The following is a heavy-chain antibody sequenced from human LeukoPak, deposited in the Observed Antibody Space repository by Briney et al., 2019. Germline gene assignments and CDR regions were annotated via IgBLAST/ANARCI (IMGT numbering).Heavy chain of an antibody. J-gene: IGHJ3*02. CDR2: ISSSSSYI. CDR1: RFTFSSYS. D-gene: IGHD2-15*01. Sequence: GGSLRLSCAASRFTFSSYSMNWVRQAPGKGLEWVSSISSSSSYIYYADSVKGRSTISRDNAKNSLYLQMNSLRAEDTAVYYCASALIIGRSGGDAFDIWGQGTMVTVSS. CDR3: ASALIIGRSGGDAFDI. V-gene: IGHV3-21*01.